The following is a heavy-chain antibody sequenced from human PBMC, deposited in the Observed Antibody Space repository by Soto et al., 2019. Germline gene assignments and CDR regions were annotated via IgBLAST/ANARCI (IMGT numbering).Heavy chain of an antibody. V-gene: IGHV4-39*01. CDR2: IYYSGST. Sequence: QLQLQESGPGLVKPSETLSLTCTVSGGSISSSSYYWGWIRQPPGKGLEWIGSIYYSGSTYYNPTLKSRVTISVDTSKNPFSLKLSSVTAADTAVYYCARHVNPWAQGAFDIWGQGTMVTVSS. J-gene: IGHJ3*02. D-gene: IGHD7-27*01. CDR1: GGSISSSSYY. CDR3: ARHVNPWAQGAFDI.